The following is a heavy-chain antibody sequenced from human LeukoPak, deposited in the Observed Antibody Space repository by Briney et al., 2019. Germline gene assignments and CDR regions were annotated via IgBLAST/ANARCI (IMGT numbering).Heavy chain of an antibody. J-gene: IGHJ4*02. V-gene: IGHV4-59*01. Sequence: SETLSLTCTVSGGSISGYYWSWIRQPPGKGLEWIGYIYYSGSTNYNPSLKSRVTISVDTSKNQFSLKLSSVTAADTAVYYCARTISSGWVDYWGQGTLVTVSS. CDR2: IYYSGST. CDR3: ARTISSGWVDY. D-gene: IGHD6-19*01. CDR1: GGSISGYY.